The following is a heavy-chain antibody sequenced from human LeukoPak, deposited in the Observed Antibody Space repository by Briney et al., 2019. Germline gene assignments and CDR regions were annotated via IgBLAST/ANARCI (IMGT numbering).Heavy chain of an antibody. V-gene: IGHV1-2*02. Sequence: ASVKVSCKASGYTFTGYYIHWVRQAPGQGLEWMGWINPYSGGTNYAQGFQGRVTMTRDTSTSTAYMELSRLRSDDTAVYYCARAEWSATTKFGYWGQGTLVTVSS. J-gene: IGHJ4*02. CDR3: ARAEWSATTKFGY. CDR2: INPYSGGT. CDR1: GYTFTGYY. D-gene: IGHD1/OR15-1a*01.